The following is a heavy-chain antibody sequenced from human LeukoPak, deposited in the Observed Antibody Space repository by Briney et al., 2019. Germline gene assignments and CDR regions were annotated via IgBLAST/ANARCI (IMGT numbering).Heavy chain of an antibody. Sequence: GGSLRLSCAASGFTFSSYEMNWVRQAPGKGLEWVSYISSSGSTIYYAHSVKGRFTISRDNAKNSLYLQMNSLRAEDTAVYYCAKLYYYYMDVWGKGTTVTVSS. CDR1: GFTFSSYE. V-gene: IGHV3-48*03. J-gene: IGHJ6*03. CDR2: ISSSGSTI. CDR3: AKLYYYYMDV.